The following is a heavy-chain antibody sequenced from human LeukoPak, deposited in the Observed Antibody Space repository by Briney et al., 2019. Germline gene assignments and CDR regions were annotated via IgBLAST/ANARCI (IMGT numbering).Heavy chain of an antibody. V-gene: IGHV4-61*01. CDR3: ARVSPNGDFDY. CDR1: GGSVSSGSYY. CDR2: IYYSGST. J-gene: IGHJ4*02. D-gene: IGHD2-8*01. Sequence: PSETLSLTCTVSGGSVSSGSYYWSWIRQPPGKGLEWIGYIYYSGSTNYNPSLKSRVTISVDTSKNQFSLKLSSVTAADTAVYYCARVSPNGDFDYWGQGTLVTVSS.